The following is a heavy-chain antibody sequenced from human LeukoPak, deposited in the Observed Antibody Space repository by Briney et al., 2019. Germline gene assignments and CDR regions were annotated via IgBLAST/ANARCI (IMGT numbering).Heavy chain of an antibody. CDR1: GFTFSDHY. D-gene: IGHD3-10*01. CDR3: AKGSGGSGIGLSRWSTDY. V-gene: IGHV3-72*01. J-gene: IGHJ4*02. Sequence: TGGSLRLSCAASGFTFSDHYMDWVRQAPGKGLEWVGRTRNKANSYSTKYAASVKGRITISRDDSQNSLYLQMNSLRAEDTAVYYCAKGSGGSGIGLSRWSTDYWGQGTLVTVSS. CDR2: TRNKANSYST.